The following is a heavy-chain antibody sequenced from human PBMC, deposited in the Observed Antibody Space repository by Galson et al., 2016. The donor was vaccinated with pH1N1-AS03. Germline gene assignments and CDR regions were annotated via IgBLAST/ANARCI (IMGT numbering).Heavy chain of an antibody. Sequence: FSFSSYAMSWVRQAPGKGLQWVSSITSGGNTYYADSVKGRFTISRDNSKQTLYLQMNSLRAEDAAVYLCAKDKGSSRHDDYWGQGTRVTVSS. CDR3: AKDKGSSRHDDY. J-gene: IGHJ4*02. D-gene: IGHD6-13*01. V-gene: IGHV3-23*01. CDR2: ITSGGNT. CDR1: FSFSSYA.